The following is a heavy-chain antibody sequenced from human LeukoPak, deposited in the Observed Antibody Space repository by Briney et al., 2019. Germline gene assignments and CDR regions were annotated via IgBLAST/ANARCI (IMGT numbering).Heavy chain of an antibody. CDR3: ARDLFYGAQAGDADY. Sequence: GGSLRLSCAASGFTFSSYSMNWVRQAPGKGLEWVSYISSSSSTIYYADSVKGRFTISRDIAKNSLYLQMNSLRAEDTAVYYCARDLFYGAQAGDADYWGQGTLVTVSS. J-gene: IGHJ4*02. CDR2: ISSSSSTI. CDR1: GFTFSSYS. V-gene: IGHV3-48*01. D-gene: IGHD7-27*01.